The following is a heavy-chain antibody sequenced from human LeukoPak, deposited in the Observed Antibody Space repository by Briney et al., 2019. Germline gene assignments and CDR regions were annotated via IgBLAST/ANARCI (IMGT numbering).Heavy chain of an antibody. V-gene: IGHV4-4*02. D-gene: IGHD4-17*01. CDR1: GGSISSSNW. J-gene: IGHJ5*02. CDR3: ARDSAWGDYPTAWFDP. CDR2: IYHSGST. Sequence: SETLSLTCTVSGGSISSSNWWSWVRQPPGKGLEWIGEIYHSGSTNYNPSLKSRVTISVDKSKNQFSLKLSSVTAADTAVYYCARDSAWGDYPTAWFDPWGQGTLVTVSS.